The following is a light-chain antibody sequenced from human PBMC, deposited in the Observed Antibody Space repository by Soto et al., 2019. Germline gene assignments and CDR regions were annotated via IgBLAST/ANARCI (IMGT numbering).Light chain of an antibody. Sequence: EIVLTQSPGILSLSPGERATLTCRASQSISDIYFAWYQQKPGQAPRLLIYGVSSRATGIPDRFTGGGSGTDFTLTISRLEPEDFAVYYCQQYGTSPLTFGPGTKVDIK. J-gene: IGKJ3*01. CDR2: GVS. CDR1: QSISDIY. CDR3: QQYGTSPLT. V-gene: IGKV3-20*01.